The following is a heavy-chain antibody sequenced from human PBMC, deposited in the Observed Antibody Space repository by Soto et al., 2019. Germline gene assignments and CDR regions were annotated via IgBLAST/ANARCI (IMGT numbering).Heavy chain of an antibody. Sequence: QVQLVESGGGVVQPGRSLRLSCAASGFTFSSYAMHWVRQAPGKGLEWVAVISYDGSNKYYADSVKGRFTISRDNSKNTLYLQMNSLRAEDTAVYYCARDGDLQRIAYYFDYWGQGTLVTVSS. V-gene: IGHV3-30-3*01. CDR3: ARDGDLQRIAYYFDY. D-gene: IGHD2-21*01. CDR1: GFTFSSYA. J-gene: IGHJ4*02. CDR2: ISYDGSNK.